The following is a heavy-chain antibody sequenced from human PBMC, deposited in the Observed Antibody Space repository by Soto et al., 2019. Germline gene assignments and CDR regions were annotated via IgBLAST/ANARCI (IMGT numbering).Heavy chain of an antibody. CDR2: ISSSSSYI. V-gene: IGHV3-21*01. CDR3: ARDPARGYSGYDSLTLGSAADGMDV. Sequence: EVQLVESGGGLVKPGGSLRLSCAASGFTFSSYSMNWVRQAPGKGLEWVSSISSSSSYIYYADSVKGRFTISRDNAKNSLYLQMNSLRAEDTAVYCCARDPARGYSGYDSLTLGSAADGMDVWGQGTTVTVSS. D-gene: IGHD5-12*01. J-gene: IGHJ6*02. CDR1: GFTFSSYS.